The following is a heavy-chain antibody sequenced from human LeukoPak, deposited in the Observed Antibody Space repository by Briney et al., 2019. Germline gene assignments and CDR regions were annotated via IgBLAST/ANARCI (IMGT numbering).Heavy chain of an antibody. Sequence: GGSLRLSCAASGFTFSSYAMSWVRQAPGKGLEWVSAISGSGGSTYYADSVKGRFTISRDSSKNTLYLQMNSLRAEDTAVYYCAKYWDEWCMFLEFCWFNPWGQGTLVTVSS. CDR1: GFTFSSYA. D-gene: IGHD2-8*01. J-gene: IGHJ5*02. CDR2: ISGSGGST. CDR3: AKYWDEWCMFLEFCWFNP. V-gene: IGHV3-23*01.